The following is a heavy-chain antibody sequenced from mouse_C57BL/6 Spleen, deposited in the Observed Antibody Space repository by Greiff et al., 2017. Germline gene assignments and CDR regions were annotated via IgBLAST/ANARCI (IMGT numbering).Heavy chain of an antibody. CDR1: GYTFTDYN. D-gene: IGHD2-4*01. V-gene: IGHV1-18*01. Sequence: VQLQQSGPELVKPGASVKIPCKASGYTFTDYNMDWVKQSHGKSLEWIGDINPNNGGPIYNQKFKGKATLTVDKSSGTAYMGLRSLTSEDTAVYYCARRGRLPWFAYWGQGTLVTVSA. CDR2: INPNNGGP. J-gene: IGHJ3*01. CDR3: ARRGRLPWFAY.